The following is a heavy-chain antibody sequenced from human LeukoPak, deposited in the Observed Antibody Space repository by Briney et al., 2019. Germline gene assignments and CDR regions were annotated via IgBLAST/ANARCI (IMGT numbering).Heavy chain of an antibody. J-gene: IGHJ3*02. V-gene: IGHV3-23*01. CDR2: ISGSGGST. CDR3: AKSLARHTLTAHDAFDI. CDR1: GFTFSSYA. D-gene: IGHD3-9*01. Sequence: GGSLRLSCAASGFTFSSYAMSWVRQAPGKGLEWVSAISGSGGSTYYADSVKGRFTISRDNSKNTLYLQMNSLRAEDTAVYYCAKSLARHTLTAHDAFDIWGQGTMVTVSS.